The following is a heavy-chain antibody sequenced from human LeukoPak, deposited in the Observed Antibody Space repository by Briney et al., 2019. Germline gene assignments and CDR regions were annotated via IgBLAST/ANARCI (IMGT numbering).Heavy chain of an antibody. D-gene: IGHD3-16*02. CDR3: ARGTTDYDYVWGSYRLDY. Sequence: SETLSLTCTVSGGSISSYYWSWIWQPPGKGLEWIGYIYYSGSTNYNPSLKSRVTISVDTSKNQFSLKLSSVTAADTAVYYCARGTTDYDYVWGSYRLDYWGQGTLVTVSS. CDR1: GGSISSYY. J-gene: IGHJ4*02. V-gene: IGHV4-59*01. CDR2: IYYSGST.